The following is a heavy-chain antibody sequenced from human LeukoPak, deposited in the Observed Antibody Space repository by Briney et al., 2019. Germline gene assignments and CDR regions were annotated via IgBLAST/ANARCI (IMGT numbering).Heavy chain of an antibody. D-gene: IGHD6-6*01. CDR1: AFTFTDNW. J-gene: IGHJ4*02. CDR2: IKQDGSQR. V-gene: IGHV3-7*01. CDR3: ARRGGSSSRRSPIDY. Sequence: PGGSLRLSCTPSAFTFTDNWMTWVRQAPGKGPEWVATIKQDGSQRYYVDSVRGRLTISRDNAKNSLFLQMNGLRAEDTAVYYCARRGGSSSRRSPIDYWGQGTLVTVSS.